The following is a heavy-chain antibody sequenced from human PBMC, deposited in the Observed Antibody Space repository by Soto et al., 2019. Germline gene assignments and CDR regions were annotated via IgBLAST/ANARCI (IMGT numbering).Heavy chain of an antibody. V-gene: IGHV3-30-3*01. Sequence: QVQLVESGGGVVQPGRSLRLSCAASGFTFSSYAMHWVRQAPGKGLEWVAVISYDGSNKYYADSVKGRFTISRDNSKNTLYLQMNSLRAEDTAVYYGARDHRGDYWGQGTLVTVSS. CDR3: ARDHRGDY. CDR2: ISYDGSNK. CDR1: GFTFSSYA. J-gene: IGHJ4*02.